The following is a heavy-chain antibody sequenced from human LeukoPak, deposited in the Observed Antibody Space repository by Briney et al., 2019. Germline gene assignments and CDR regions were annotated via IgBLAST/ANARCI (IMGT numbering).Heavy chain of an antibody. D-gene: IGHD2/OR15-2a*01. J-gene: IGHJ4*02. CDR2: LSGNGGGT. CDR1: GFTFSNFA. Sequence: TGGSLRLSCTASGFTFSNFAMRWVRQAPGKGLEWLSNLSGNGGGTSYADSVKGRFTISRDNSKNTLYLQMNSLKAEDTAVYYCAKDSFPGANWGQGTLVTVSS. CDR3: AKDSFPGAN. V-gene: IGHV3-23*01.